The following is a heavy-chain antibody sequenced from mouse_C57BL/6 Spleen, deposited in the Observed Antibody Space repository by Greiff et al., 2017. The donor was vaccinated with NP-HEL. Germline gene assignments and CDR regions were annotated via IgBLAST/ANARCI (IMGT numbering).Heavy chain of an antibody. Sequence: VKLSGAELVRPGASVKLSCKASGYTFTDYYINWVKQRPGQGLEWIARIYPGSGNTYYNEKFKGKATLTAEKSSSTAYMQLSSLTSEDSAVYFCARERAVVARDYAMDYWGQGTSVTVSS. CDR1: GYTFTDYY. V-gene: IGHV1-76*01. D-gene: IGHD1-1*01. CDR3: ARERAVVARDYAMDY. CDR2: IYPGSGNT. J-gene: IGHJ4*01.